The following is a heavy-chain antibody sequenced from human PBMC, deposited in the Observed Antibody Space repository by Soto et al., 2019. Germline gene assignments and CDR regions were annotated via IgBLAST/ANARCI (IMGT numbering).Heavy chain of an antibody. CDR3: ARVYGDLDY. J-gene: IGHJ4*02. D-gene: IGHD4-17*01. V-gene: IGHV1-46*03. CDR1: GYATTCCY. CDR2: INPSGGST. Sequence: TPVELCFKASGYATTCCYMHWLRQSPGQRLEWMGIINPSGGSTSYAQKFQGRVTMTRDTSTSTVYMELSSLRSEDTAVYYCARVYGDLDYWGEGILVTVSS.